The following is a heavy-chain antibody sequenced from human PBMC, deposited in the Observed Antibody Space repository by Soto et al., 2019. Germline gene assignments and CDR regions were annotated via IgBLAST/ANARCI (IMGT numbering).Heavy chain of an antibody. J-gene: IGHJ4*02. CDR2: TFYRSKWSN. D-gene: IGHD1-26*01. CDR3: ARAPPSGYCFGY. Sequence: SQTLSLTCVISGDSVSSNSVAWNWIRQSPSRGLEWLGRTFYRSKWSNDYAVSVRGRMTINSDTSKNQFSLHLNSVTPEDTAVYYCARAPPSGYCFGYWGQGIPVTSPQ. V-gene: IGHV6-1*01. CDR1: GDSVSSNSVA.